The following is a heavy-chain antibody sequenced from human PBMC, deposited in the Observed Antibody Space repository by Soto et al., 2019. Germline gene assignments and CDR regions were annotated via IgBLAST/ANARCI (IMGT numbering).Heavy chain of an antibody. CDR2: IIPILGIA. CDR3: AREGVSITMPRGPTGLAY. D-gene: IGHD3-10*01. J-gene: IGHJ4*02. V-gene: IGHV1-69*08. Sequence: QVQLVQSGAEVKKPGSSVKVSCKASGGTFSSYTISWVRQAPGQGLEWMGRIIPILGIANYAQKFQGRVTITADKSTSTAYMELSSLRSEDTAVYYCAREGVSITMPRGPTGLAYWGQGTLVTVSS. CDR1: GGTFSSYT.